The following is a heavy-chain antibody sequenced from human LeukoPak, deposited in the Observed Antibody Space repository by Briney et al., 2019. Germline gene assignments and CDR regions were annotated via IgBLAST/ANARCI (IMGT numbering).Heavy chain of an antibody. D-gene: IGHD4-17*01. Sequence: PEGSLRLSCAASGFTFNNFGMHWIRQAPGKGLEWVALVRSGGTDKYYADSVKGRFTISRDNSKNMVYLQMNSLRVEDTAVYYCAKDRDDYGDDCWGQGILVTVST. J-gene: IGHJ4*02. CDR1: GFTFNNFG. V-gene: IGHV3-30*02. CDR2: VRSGGTDK. CDR3: AKDRDDYGDDC.